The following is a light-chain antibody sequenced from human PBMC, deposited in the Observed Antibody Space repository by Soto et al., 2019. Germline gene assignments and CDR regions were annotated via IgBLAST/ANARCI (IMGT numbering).Light chain of an antibody. J-gene: IGLJ3*02. V-gene: IGLV8-61*01. CDR1: SGSVSANNY. CDR2: STN. Sequence: QAVVTQEPSFSVSPGGTVTLTCGLSSGSVSANNYPSWYQQTPGQAPRTLIYSTNTRSSGVPDRFSGSILGSKAALTITGAQADDESDYYCVLCLGSCIWVFGGGTKVTVL. CDR3: VLCLGSCIWV.